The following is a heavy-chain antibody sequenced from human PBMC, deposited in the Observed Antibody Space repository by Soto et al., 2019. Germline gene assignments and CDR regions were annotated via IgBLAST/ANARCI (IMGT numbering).Heavy chain of an antibody. V-gene: IGHV1-18*04. CDR1: SCKCTGYG. D-gene: IGHD2-2*01. CDR2: ISAYNGNT. CDR3: ARGGYCSSTSCIGYYYYGMDV. J-gene: IGHJ6*02. Sequence: CSAASCKCTGYGGSRVSKATRQGLEWMGWISAYNGNTNYAQKLQGRVTMTTDTSTSTAYMELRSLRSDDTAVYYCARGGYCSSTSCIGYYYYGMDVWGQGTTVTVSS.